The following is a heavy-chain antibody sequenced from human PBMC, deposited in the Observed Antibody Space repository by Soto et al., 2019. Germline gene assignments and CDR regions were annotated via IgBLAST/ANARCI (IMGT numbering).Heavy chain of an antibody. V-gene: IGHV3-33*01. D-gene: IGHD2-15*01. J-gene: IGHJ3*02. CDR2: IWYDGSNK. Sequence: CLRLSCAASGFTFSSYGMHWVRQAPGKGLEWVAVIWYDGSNKYYADSVKGRFTISRDNSKNSLYLQMNSLRAEDTAVYYCCSGFSQGAFDIWGQGPMVTVSS. CDR3: CSGFSQGAFDI. CDR1: GFTFSSYG.